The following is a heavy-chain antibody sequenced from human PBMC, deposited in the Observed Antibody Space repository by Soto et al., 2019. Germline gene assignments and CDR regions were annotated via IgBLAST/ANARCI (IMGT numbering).Heavy chain of an antibody. V-gene: IGHV3-13*05. J-gene: IGHJ6*02. CDR1: GFTFRNYD. Sequence: EVQLVESGGGLVQPGGSLRLSCEASGFTFRNYDMHWVRQGTGKGLEWVSGISAAGDPDYADSVEGRFTISRENAQNSFFLQMNSLRVGDTAVYYCARTDIDFYGLDVWGQWTTVIVSS. CDR3: ARTDIDFYGLDV. CDR2: ISAAGDP.